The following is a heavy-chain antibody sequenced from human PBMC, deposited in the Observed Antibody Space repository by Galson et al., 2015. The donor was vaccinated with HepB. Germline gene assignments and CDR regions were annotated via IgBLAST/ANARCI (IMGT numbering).Heavy chain of an antibody. D-gene: IGHD4-17*01. CDR3: ARAREYGDLDY. V-gene: IGHV4-59*01. J-gene: IGHJ4*02. CDR1: GGSISSYY. Sequence: LSLTCTVSGGSISSYYWSWIRQPPGKGLEWIGYIYYSGSTNYNPSLKSRVTISVDTSKNQFSLKLSSVTAADTAVYYCARAREYGDLDYWGQGTLVTVSS. CDR2: IYYSGST.